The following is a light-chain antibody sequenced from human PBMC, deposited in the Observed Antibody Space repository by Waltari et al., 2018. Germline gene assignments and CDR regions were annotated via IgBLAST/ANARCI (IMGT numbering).Light chain of an antibody. Sequence: SYVLTQPPSVSVPPGKTAKTTCGGNDIGSKSVHWYQKKAGQAHVLVIYYGNDRPSRIPERCSGSNSGSTATLTISRVEAGDEADYYCEVWDSSGDHFWVFGGGTKLTVL. V-gene: IGLV3-21*04. CDR2: YGN. J-gene: IGLJ3*02. CDR1: DIGSKS. CDR3: EVWDSSGDHFWV.